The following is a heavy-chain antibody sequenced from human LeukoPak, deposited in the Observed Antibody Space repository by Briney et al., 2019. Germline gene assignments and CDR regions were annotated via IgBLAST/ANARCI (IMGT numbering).Heavy chain of an antibody. CDR3: ASSQITMVRGAFFDY. Sequence: PGGSLRLSCAASGFTFSRYSMNWVRQAPGKGLEWVANIKQDGSEKYYVDSVKGRFTISRDNAKNSLYLQMNSLRAEDTAVYYCASSQITMVRGAFFDYWGQGTLVTVSS. CDR2: IKQDGSEK. CDR1: GFTFSRYS. J-gene: IGHJ4*02. D-gene: IGHD3-10*01. V-gene: IGHV3-7*01.